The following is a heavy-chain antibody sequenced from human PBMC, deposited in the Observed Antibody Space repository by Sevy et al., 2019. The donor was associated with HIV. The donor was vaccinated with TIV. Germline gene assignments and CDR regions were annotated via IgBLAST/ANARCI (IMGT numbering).Heavy chain of an antibody. Sequence: SETLSLTCSVSGGSISSYFWTWVRQSPGKGLEWIGNIYSTGNTDYSPSLKSRVTLSLDTSKNQFSLTLKSVTAADTAIYFCTIDGTTRRRVLDYWGQGTLVTVSS. J-gene: IGHJ4*02. CDR3: TIDGTTRRRVLDY. CDR1: GGSISSYF. V-gene: IGHV4-59*03. CDR2: IYSTGNT. D-gene: IGHD1-1*01.